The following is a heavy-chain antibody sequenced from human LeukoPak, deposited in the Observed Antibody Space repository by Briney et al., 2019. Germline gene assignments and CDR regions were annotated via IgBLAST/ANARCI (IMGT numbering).Heavy chain of an antibody. J-gene: IGHJ4*02. CDR2: IYHSGST. CDR1: GGSISSGGYS. V-gene: IGHV4-30-2*01. CDR3: ARDRSGSCYFDY. D-gene: IGHD2-15*01. Sequence: SETLSLTCAVSGGSISSGGYSWSWIRQPPGKGLEWIGYIYHSGSTYYNPPLKSRVTISVDRSKNQFSLKLSSVTAADTAVYYCARDRSGSCYFDYWGQGTLVTVSS.